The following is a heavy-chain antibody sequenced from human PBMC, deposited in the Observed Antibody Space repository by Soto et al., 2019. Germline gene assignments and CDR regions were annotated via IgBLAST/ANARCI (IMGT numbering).Heavy chain of an antibody. J-gene: IGHJ5*01. CDR3: ERDIDSYVDRLNLFDS. CDR2: IKQDGSEK. Sequence: EVQLVESGGGLVQPGGSLRLSCAASGFTFSNYWMNWVRQAPGKGLEWVADIKQDGSEKYYVDSVKRRFTISGDPANISLSLQVSSLRPEDRAVYYCERDIDSYVDRLNLFDSWGQGTLVTVSS. CDR1: GFTFSNYW. V-gene: IGHV3-7*01. D-gene: IGHD2-15*01.